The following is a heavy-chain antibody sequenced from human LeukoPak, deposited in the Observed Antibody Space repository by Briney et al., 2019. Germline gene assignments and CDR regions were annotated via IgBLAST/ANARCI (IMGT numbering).Heavy chain of an antibody. CDR3: ARHLEQQDGFDI. CDR2: IYYSGST. Sequence: SETLSLTCTVSGGSISSYYWSWIRQPPGKGLEWIGYIYYSGSTNYNPSLKSRVTISVDTSKNQFSLKLSSVTAADTAVYYCARHLEQQDGFDIWGQGTMVTVSS. J-gene: IGHJ3*02. D-gene: IGHD6-13*01. CDR1: GGSISSYY. V-gene: IGHV4-59*08.